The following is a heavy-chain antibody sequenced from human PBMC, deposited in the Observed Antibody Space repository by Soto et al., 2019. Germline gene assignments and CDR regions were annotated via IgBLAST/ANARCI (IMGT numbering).Heavy chain of an antibody. D-gene: IGHD3-10*01. CDR2: ISYDGSNK. Sequence: GGSLRLSXAASGFTFSSYAMHWVRQAPGKGLEWVAVISYDGSNKYYADSVKGRFTISRDNSKNTLYLQMNSLRAEDTAVYYCARGPLLLWFGELPDNYYYGMDVWGQGTTVTVSS. CDR3: ARGPLLLWFGELPDNYYYGMDV. V-gene: IGHV3-30-3*01. CDR1: GFTFSSYA. J-gene: IGHJ6*02.